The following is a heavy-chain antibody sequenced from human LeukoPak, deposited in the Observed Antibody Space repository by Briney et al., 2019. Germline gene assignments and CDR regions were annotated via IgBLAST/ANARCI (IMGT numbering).Heavy chain of an antibody. CDR3: AREVVTGHYYYYYGMDV. D-gene: IGHD4-23*01. CDR2: IYTSGST. V-gene: IGHV4-61*02. J-gene: IGHJ6*02. CDR1: GGSISSGSYY. Sequence: SQTLSLTCTVSGGSISSGSYYWSWIRRPAGKGLEWIGRIYTSGSTNYNPSLKSRVTISVDTSKNQFSLKLSSVTAADTAVYYCAREVVTGHYYYYYGMDVWGQGTTVTVSS.